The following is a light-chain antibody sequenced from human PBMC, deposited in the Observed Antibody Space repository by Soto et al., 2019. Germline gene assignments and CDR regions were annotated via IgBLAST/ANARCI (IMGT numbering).Light chain of an antibody. Sequence: AIQMTQSPSSLSASVGDGITITCRASQDIRSDLGWYQQKPGRAPKLLIYDASSLQGGVPSRFSGSGSGTDFTLTISSLQPEDFATYYCLQDYDYLWTFGQGTKVDIK. CDR3: LQDYDYLWT. CDR2: DAS. CDR1: QDIRSD. J-gene: IGKJ1*01. V-gene: IGKV1-6*01.